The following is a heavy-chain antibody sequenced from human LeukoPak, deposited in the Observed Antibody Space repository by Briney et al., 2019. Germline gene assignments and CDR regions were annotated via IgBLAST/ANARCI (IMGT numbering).Heavy chain of an antibody. CDR1: GFTFSSYA. J-gene: IGHJ4*02. CDR2: VNGNGGST. D-gene: IGHD3-16*02. V-gene: IGHV3-23*01. Sequence: GGSLRLSCAASGFTFSSYAMTWVRQAPGKGLEWVSGVNGNGGSTSYADSVKGRFTIFRDNSKNTVYLQMNSLRVEDTAVYYCAKSLYGGCDYWGQGTVVTVSS. CDR3: AKSLYGGCDY.